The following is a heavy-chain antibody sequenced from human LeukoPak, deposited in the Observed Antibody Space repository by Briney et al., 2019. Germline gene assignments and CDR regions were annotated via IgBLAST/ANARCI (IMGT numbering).Heavy chain of an antibody. CDR1: GFTFDDYS. CDR3: AKGFGSGSLYWYFDL. CDR2: ISWNSGTI. Sequence: PGRSLRLSCAASGFTFDDYSMHWVRQAPGKGLEWVSGISWNSGTITYADSAKGRFTISRENAKNSLYLQMSSLRTEDTALYYCAKGFGSGSLYWYFDLWGRGTLVTVSS. V-gene: IGHV3-9*01. J-gene: IGHJ2*01. D-gene: IGHD3-10*01.